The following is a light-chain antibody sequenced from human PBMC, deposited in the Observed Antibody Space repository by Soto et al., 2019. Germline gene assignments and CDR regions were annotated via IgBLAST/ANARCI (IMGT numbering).Light chain of an antibody. CDR2: DVS. V-gene: IGLV2-14*01. CDR3: KTYVSSSTLNYV. J-gene: IGLJ1*01. CDR1: SSDVGGYNY. Sequence: QSALTQPASVSGSPGQSITISCTGTSSDVGGYNYVSWYQQHPGKAPKLVIYDVSNRPSGVSNRFSGSESGNTASLTISGLQAEDEADYYCKTYVSSSTLNYVFGTGTKLTVL.